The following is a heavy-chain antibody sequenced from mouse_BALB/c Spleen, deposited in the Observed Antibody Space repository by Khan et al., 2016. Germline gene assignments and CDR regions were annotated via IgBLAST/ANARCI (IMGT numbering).Heavy chain of an antibody. CDR2: NDPSDSVT. CDR1: GYTFTSYW. V-gene: IGHV1-69*02. CDR3: ARWAPDYYGDDAALGY. D-gene: IGHD1-2*01. J-gene: IGHJ4*01. Sequence: QVQLQQPGAELVKPGAPVKLSCKASGYTFTSYWMNWVKQRPGRGLEWIGRNDPSDSVTHYNQKFKGKTTLTVDKSSSTAYIQLSSLTSEDSAISACARWAPDYYGDDAALGYWGQGTSVTVSA.